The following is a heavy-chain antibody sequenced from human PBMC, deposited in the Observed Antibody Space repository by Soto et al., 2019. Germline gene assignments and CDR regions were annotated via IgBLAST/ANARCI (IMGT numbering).Heavy chain of an antibody. J-gene: IGHJ4*02. CDR1: GGTFSSYT. D-gene: IGHD1-26*01. V-gene: IGHV1-69*08. CDR2: IIPILGIA. Sequence: QVQLVQSGAEVKKPGSSVKVSCKASGGTFSSYTISWVRQAPGQGLEWMGRIIPILGIANYAQKFQGRVTITADKSTSTAYMELSSLRSEDTAVYYCARDSTPRAGGHDYWGQGTLVTVSS. CDR3: ARDSTPRAGGHDY.